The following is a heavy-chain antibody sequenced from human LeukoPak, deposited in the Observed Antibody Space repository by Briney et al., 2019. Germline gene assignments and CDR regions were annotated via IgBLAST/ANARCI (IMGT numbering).Heavy chain of an antibody. CDR1: GYTFTSYD. J-gene: IGHJ5*02. Sequence: ASVKVSCKASGYTFTSYDINWVRQATGQGLEWMGWMNPNSGNTGYAQKFQGRVTMTRNTSISTAYMELSSLRSEDTAVYYCARLRIAAAGTNWFDPWGQGTLVTVSS. D-gene: IGHD6-13*01. CDR2: MNPNSGNT. CDR3: ARLRIAAAGTNWFDP. V-gene: IGHV1-8*01.